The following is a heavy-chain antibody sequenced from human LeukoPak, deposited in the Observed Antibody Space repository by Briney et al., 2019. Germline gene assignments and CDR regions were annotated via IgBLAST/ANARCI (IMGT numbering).Heavy chain of an antibody. CDR2: ISSSGSTI. D-gene: IGHD3-3*01. CDR3: ARGGATYDFSLYGMDV. Sequence: GGSLRLSCAASGFTFSSYEMNWVRQAPGKGLEWVSYISSSGSTIYYADSVKGRFTISRDNAKNSLYLQMNSLRAEDTAVYYCARGGATYDFSLYGMDVWGQGTTVTVSS. J-gene: IGHJ6*02. CDR1: GFTFSSYE. V-gene: IGHV3-48*03.